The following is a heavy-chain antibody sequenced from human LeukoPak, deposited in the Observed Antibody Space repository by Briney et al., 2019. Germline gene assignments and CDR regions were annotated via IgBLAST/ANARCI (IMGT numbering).Heavy chain of an antibody. D-gene: IGHD1-26*01. Sequence: GGSLRLSCEASGFTFSRYAMNWVRQAPGKGREWVSYISGSSAKIEYVDSVKGRFTISRDKAKNSVSLQMNSLRAEDTAVYYCARDQSVGSNFYYYIDVWGKGTTVTVSS. J-gene: IGHJ6*03. CDR2: ISGSSAKI. CDR1: GFTFSRYA. V-gene: IGHV3-48*01. CDR3: ARDQSVGSNFYYYIDV.